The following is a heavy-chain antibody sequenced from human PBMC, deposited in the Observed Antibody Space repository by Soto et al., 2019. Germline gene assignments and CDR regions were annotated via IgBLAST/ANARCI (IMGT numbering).Heavy chain of an antibody. CDR2: IWYDGSSK. V-gene: IGHV3-33*01. CDR3: ARDSALSKRYSDSLTLSWYLDL. J-gene: IGHJ2*01. D-gene: IGHD1-26*01. Sequence: QVQLAESGGGVVQPGTSLRVSCEASGFSFYNYGMHWVRQAPGKGLEWVALIWYDGSSKYHADSVEGRFTISRDNSQKTRYLPMTRLRAEDTAVYYCARDSALSKRYSDSLTLSWYLDLWGRGTLVSVPS. CDR1: GFSFYNYG.